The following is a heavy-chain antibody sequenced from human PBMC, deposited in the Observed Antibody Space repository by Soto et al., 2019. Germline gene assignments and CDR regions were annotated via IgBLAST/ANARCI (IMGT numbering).Heavy chain of an antibody. D-gene: IGHD3-16*01. Sequence: EVQLVESGGGLVQPGGSLRLSCAASGFTFRNYWMHWVRQAPGKGLVWVSRVNSDGDTTYYADSVKGRFTISRDNAKNTLHLQTNSLGAEDTAVYYCASNYAYAEGYYFYGIDVWGQGTTVTVSS. J-gene: IGHJ6*02. CDR1: GFTFRNYW. V-gene: IGHV3-74*01. CDR3: ASNYAYAEGYYFYGIDV. CDR2: VNSDGDTT.